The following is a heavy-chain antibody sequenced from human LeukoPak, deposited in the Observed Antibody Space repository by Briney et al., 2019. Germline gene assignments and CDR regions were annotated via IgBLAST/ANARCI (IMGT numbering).Heavy chain of an antibody. CDR1: GGSISSYY. D-gene: IGHD6-19*01. V-gene: IGHV4-59*01. J-gene: IGHJ4*02. Sequence: SETLSLTCTVSGGSISSYYWSWIRQPPGKGLEWIGYIYYSGSTNYNPSLKSRVTISVDTSKNQFSLKLSSVTAADTAVYYCAREAVVAGNYFDYWGQGTLVTVSS. CDR3: AREAVVAGNYFDY. CDR2: IYYSGST.